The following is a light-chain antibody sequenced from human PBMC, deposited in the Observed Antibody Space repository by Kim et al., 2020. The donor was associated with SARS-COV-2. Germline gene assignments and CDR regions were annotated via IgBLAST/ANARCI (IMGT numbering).Light chain of an antibody. CDR2: DVS. CDR3: SSYTSYSTYV. Sequence: QSALTQPASVSGSPGQSITISCTGTSSDVSGYNYVSWYQQHPGKAPKLMIYDVSKRPSGVSNRFSGSKSGNTASLTISGLQAEDEADYYCSSYTSYSTYVFGTGTKVTVL. V-gene: IGLV2-14*01. CDR1: SSDVSGYNY. J-gene: IGLJ1*01.